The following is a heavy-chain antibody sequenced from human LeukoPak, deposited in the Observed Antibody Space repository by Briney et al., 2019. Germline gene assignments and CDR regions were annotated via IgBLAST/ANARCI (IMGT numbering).Heavy chain of an antibody. CDR2: ISGSGGST. CDR1: GFTFNNYA. V-gene: IGHV3-21*01. CDR3: ARKRITIPFDY. D-gene: IGHD3-3*01. J-gene: IGHJ4*02. Sequence: SGGSLRLSCAASGFTFNNYAMHWVRQAPGKGLEWVSAISGSGGSTYYADSVKGRFTISRDNAKNSLYLQMNSLRAEDTAVYYCARKRITIPFDYWGQGTLVTVSS.